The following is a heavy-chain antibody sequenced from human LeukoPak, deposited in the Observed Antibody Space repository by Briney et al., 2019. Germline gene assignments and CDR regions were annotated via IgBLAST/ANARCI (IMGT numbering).Heavy chain of an antibody. CDR1: GGSFSGYY. Sequence: SETLSLTCAVYGGSFSGYYWSWIRQPPGKGLGWIGEINHSGSTNYNPSLRSRVFISVDTSNNQFSLSLSSVTAADTAVYFCTRHQTNNYGPGTPFDFWGQGTLVSVSS. D-gene: IGHD3-10*01. V-gene: IGHV4-34*01. CDR3: TRHQTNNYGPGTPFDF. CDR2: INHSGST. J-gene: IGHJ4*02.